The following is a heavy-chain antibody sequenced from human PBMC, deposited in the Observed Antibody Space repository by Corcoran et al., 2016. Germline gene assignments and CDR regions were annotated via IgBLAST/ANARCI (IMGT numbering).Heavy chain of an antibody. CDR1: GYTFTSYH. Sequence: QVQLVQPGAEIEKPGASVKVSCKASGYTFTSYHIHWVRQAPGQGLEWMGIIKSTGDTPIYAQRFQGRVTITADESTSTAYMELSSLRSEDTAVYYCALGYSGYEPRKLDYWGQGTLVTVSS. CDR3: ALGYSGYEPRKLDY. D-gene: IGHD5-12*01. J-gene: IGHJ4*02. V-gene: IGHV1-46*01. CDR2: IKSTGDTP.